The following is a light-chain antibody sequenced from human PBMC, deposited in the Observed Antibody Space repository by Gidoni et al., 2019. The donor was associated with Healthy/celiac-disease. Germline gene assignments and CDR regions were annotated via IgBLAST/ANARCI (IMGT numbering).Light chain of an antibody. V-gene: IGKV1-39*01. J-gene: IGKJ3*01. CDR3: QQSYSTPRFT. CDR1: QSISSY. CDR2: AAS. Sequence: DIQMTQSPSSLSASVGDRVTITCRASQSISSYLNCYQQKPGKAPKLLIYAASSLHSGVPSRFCGSGSGTDFTLTISSLQPDDFATYYCQQSYSTPRFTFGPGTKVEIK.